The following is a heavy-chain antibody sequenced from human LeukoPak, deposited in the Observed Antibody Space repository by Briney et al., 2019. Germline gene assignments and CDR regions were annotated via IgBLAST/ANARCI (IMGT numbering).Heavy chain of an antibody. J-gene: IGHJ5*02. V-gene: IGHV4-4*07. CDR2: IYTSGST. D-gene: IGHD4-11*01. CDR1: GGSISSYY. Sequence: SETLSLTCTVSGGSISSYYWSWIRQPAGKGLEWIGRIYTSGSTNYNPSLKSRVTMSVDTSKNQFSLKLSSVTAADTAVYYCARALADYSNHGFINNWFDPWGQGTLVTVSS. CDR3: ARALADYSNHGFINNWFDP.